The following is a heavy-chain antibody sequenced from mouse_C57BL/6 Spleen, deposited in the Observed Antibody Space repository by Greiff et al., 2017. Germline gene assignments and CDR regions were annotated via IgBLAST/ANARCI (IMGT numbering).Heavy chain of an antibody. D-gene: IGHD2-2*01. CDR1: GFTFSDYY. CDR2: INYDGSST. V-gene: IGHV5-16*01. CDR3: ARGYGYDNAMDY. Sequence: EVKLMESEGGLVQPGSSMKLSCTASGFTFSDYYMAWVRQVPEKGLEWVANINYDGSSTYYLDSLKSRFIISRDNAKNILYLQMSSLKSEDTATYYCARGYGYDNAMDYWGQGTSVTVSS. J-gene: IGHJ4*01.